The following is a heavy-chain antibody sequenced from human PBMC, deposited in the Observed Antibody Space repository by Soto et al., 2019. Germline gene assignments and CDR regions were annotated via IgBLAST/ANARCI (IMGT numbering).Heavy chain of an antibody. Sequence: SETLSLTCTVSGDSISTFYWGWMRQSPGKELEWIGYVYYTGSTNYNPSLKSRVTVSVDRSKNQFSLKLTSANAADTAVYYCARGRTVRNYADDSSDYFYFFDYWGQGTQVTVSS. V-gene: IGHV4-59*01. CDR3: ARGRTVRNYADDSSDYFYFFDY. CDR1: GDSISTFY. J-gene: IGHJ4*02. CDR2: VYYTGST. D-gene: IGHD3-22*01.